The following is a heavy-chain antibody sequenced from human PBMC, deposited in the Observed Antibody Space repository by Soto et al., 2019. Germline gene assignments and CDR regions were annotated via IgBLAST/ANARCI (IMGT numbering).Heavy chain of an antibody. J-gene: IGHJ4*02. CDR2: IKNKANSYTT. Sequence: GGSLRLSCAASGFTFSDHYMDWVRQAPGEGLEWVGRIKNKANSYTTEYAASVEGRFTISRDDSRNSLFLQMNGLKTEDTAVYYCTRDPWAADYWGQGTLVTVSS. D-gene: IGHD3-16*01. V-gene: IGHV3-72*01. CDR3: TRDPWAADY. CDR1: GFTFSDHY.